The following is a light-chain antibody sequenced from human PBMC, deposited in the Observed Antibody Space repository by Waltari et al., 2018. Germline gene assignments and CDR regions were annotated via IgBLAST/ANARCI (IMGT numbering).Light chain of an antibody. J-gene: IGKJ5*01. CDR3: QHRSDWPKVT. V-gene: IGKV3-11*01. Sequence: EIVLTQSPATLSLSPGERATLSCRASQSVSSYLAWTQHKPGQAPRLLICDASNRATGIPARFRGSGSGTDFTLTISSLEPEDSAVYYCQHRSDWPKVTFGQGTRLEIK. CDR2: DAS. CDR1: QSVSSY.